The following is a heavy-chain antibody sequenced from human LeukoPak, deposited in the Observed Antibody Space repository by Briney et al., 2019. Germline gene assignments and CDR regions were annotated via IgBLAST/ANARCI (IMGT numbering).Heavy chain of an antibody. Sequence: ASVKVSCKASGYTFTGYYMHWVRQAPGQGLEWMGWINPNSGGTNYAQKFQGRVTMTRDTSISTAYMELRSLRSDDTAVYYCAACIAASGYAFDVWGQGTIITVSS. D-gene: IGHD6-13*01. CDR3: AACIAASGYAFDV. CDR1: GYTFTGYY. V-gene: IGHV1-2*02. CDR2: INPNSGGT. J-gene: IGHJ3*01.